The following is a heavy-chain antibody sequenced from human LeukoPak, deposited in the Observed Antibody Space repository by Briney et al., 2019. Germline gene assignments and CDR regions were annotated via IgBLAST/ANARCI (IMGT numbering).Heavy chain of an antibody. Sequence: AGGSLRLSCAASGFTFSDYYMSWIRQAPGKGLEWVSYISSSGSTIYYADSVKGRFTISRDNAKNSLYLQMNSLRAEDTAVYYCARQYYDFWSGYYTLDYWGQGTLVTVSS. J-gene: IGHJ4*02. CDR3: ARQYYDFWSGYYTLDY. CDR1: GFTFSDYY. D-gene: IGHD3-3*01. V-gene: IGHV3-11*04. CDR2: ISSSGSTI.